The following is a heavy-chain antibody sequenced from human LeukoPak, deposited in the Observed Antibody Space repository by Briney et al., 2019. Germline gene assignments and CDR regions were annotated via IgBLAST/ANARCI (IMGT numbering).Heavy chain of an antibody. CDR2: IYYSGST. CDR3: ARRRYYYDSSGYTVYYFDY. D-gene: IGHD3-22*01. Sequence: KTSETLSLTCTVSGGSISSYYWSWIRQPPGKGLEWIGYIYYSGSTNYNPSLKSRVTISVDTSKNQFSLKLSSVTAADTAVYYCARRRYYYDSSGYTVYYFDYWGQGTLVTASS. CDR1: GGSISSYY. V-gene: IGHV4-59*08. J-gene: IGHJ4*02.